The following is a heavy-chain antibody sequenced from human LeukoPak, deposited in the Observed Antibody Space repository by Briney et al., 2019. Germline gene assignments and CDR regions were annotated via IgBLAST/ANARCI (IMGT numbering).Heavy chain of an antibody. Sequence: GGSLRLSCAASGFTFSSYWMHWVRQAPGKGLEWVSSITTSSSYIYYADSVKGRFTISRDNARNSLYLQMDSLRAEDTAVYYCARRGSGYTEPIDYWGQGTLVTFSS. CDR3: ARRGSGYTEPIDY. CDR2: ITTSSSYI. D-gene: IGHD5-12*01. V-gene: IGHV3-21*01. CDR1: GFTFSSYW. J-gene: IGHJ4*02.